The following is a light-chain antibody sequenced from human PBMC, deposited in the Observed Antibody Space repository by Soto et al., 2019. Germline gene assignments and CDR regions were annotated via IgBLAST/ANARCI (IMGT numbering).Light chain of an antibody. V-gene: IGLV6-57*04. CDR1: SGSIASNY. CDR3: QSYDSSNPVV. CDR2: EDD. J-gene: IGLJ2*01. Sequence: NFMLTQPHSVSESPGKTVTISCTRTSGSIASNYVQWYQQRLGSAPTTLIYEDDQRPSGVPDRFSGSIDRSSNSASLTISGLKTEDEADYYCQSYDSSNPVVFGGGTKLTVL.